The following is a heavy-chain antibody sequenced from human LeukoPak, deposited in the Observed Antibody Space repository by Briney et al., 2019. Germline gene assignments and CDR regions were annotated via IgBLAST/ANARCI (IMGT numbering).Heavy chain of an antibody. CDR1: GFTFSSYS. D-gene: IGHD6-13*01. CDR3: ARGGPAAGRFDY. J-gene: IGHJ4*02. CDR2: ISSSSLYI. Sequence: GGSLRLSCAASGFTFSSYSMNWVRQAPGKGLEWVSSISSSSLYIYYADSVKGRFTISRDNAKNSLFLQMNSLRAEDTAVYYCARGGPAAGRFDYWGQGTLVTVSS. V-gene: IGHV3-21*01.